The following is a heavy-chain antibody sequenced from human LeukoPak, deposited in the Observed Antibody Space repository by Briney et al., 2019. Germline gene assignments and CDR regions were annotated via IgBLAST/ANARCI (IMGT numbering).Heavy chain of an antibody. J-gene: IGHJ4*02. CDR2: ISGSSGNT. Sequence: PGGSLRLSCAASGFSFSIYAMSWVRQAPGKGLEWVSGISGSSGNTYYADSVKGRFTTSRDNSKNTLYLQMNSLRAEDTAVYYCAKHSYYYDSSGYSSYFDYWGQGTLVTVSS. CDR3: AKHSYYYDSSGYSSYFDY. V-gene: IGHV3-23*01. D-gene: IGHD3-22*01. CDR1: GFSFSIYA.